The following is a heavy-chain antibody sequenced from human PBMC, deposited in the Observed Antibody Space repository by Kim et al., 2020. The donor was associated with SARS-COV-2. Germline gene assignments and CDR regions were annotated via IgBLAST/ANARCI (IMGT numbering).Heavy chain of an antibody. CDR3: ARGRGFGELLGG. V-gene: IGHV1-8*01. J-gene: IGHJ4*02. D-gene: IGHD3-10*01. Sequence: GYAQKFQGRVTMTRNTSISTAYMELSSLRSEDTAVYYCARGRGFGELLGGWGQGTLVTVSS.